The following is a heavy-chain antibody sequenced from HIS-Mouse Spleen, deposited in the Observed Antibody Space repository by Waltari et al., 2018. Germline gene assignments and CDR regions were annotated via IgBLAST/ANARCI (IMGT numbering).Heavy chain of an antibody. D-gene: IGHD4-17*01. CDR2: IYYSGST. V-gene: IGHV4-39*07. J-gene: IGHJ3*02. CDR3: ARVPGDYSGAFDI. Sequence: QLQLQESGPGLVKPSETLSLPCTVYGGSISSSRYYWGWIRQPPGKGLEWIGSIYYSGSTYYNPSLKSRVTISVDTSKNQFSLKLSSVTAADTAVYYCARVPGDYSGAFDIWGQGTMVTVSS. CDR1: GGSISSSRYY.